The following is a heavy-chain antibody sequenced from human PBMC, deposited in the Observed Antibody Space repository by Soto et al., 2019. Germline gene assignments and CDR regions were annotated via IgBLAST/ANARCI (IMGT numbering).Heavy chain of an antibody. Sequence: QVTLKESGPVLVKPTETLTLRCTVSGLSISDSEMGVSWNRQPPGQPLERLAHIDSSGEKSYRTFLKSRLAISKDTSKSQIVLTMTNMDPADTATYYCARRHLAVTVSPWFDPWGQGIPVTVSS. D-gene: IGHD4-4*01. J-gene: IGHJ5*02. CDR2: IDSSGEK. CDR3: ARRHLAVTVSPWFDP. V-gene: IGHV2-26*01. CDR1: GLSISDSEMG.